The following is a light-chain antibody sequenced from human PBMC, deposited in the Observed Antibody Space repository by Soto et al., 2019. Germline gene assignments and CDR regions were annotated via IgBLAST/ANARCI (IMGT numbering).Light chain of an antibody. Sequence: EIVLTQSPGTLSLSPGERATLSCRASQSVSSSYLAWYQQKPGQAPRLLIYGASSRATGIPDRFSGSGSGTDFTITISRLEPEDFAVFYCQQYGGSPRGFTFGPGTKVDIK. J-gene: IGKJ3*01. CDR2: GAS. CDR1: QSVSSSY. CDR3: QQYGGSPRGFT. V-gene: IGKV3-20*01.